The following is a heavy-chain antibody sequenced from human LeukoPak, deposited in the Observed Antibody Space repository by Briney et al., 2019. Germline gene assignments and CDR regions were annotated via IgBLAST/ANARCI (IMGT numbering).Heavy chain of an antibody. V-gene: IGHV4-39*07. Sequence: PSETLSLTCTVSGGSISSSSYYWGWIRQPPGKGLEWIGEINHSGSTNYNPSLKSRVTISVDTSKNQFSLKLSSVTAADTAVYYCARGEDYYDSSGYYHASAFDIWGQGTMVTVSS. D-gene: IGHD3-22*01. J-gene: IGHJ3*02. CDR2: INHSGST. CDR1: GGSISSSSYY. CDR3: ARGEDYYDSSGYYHASAFDI.